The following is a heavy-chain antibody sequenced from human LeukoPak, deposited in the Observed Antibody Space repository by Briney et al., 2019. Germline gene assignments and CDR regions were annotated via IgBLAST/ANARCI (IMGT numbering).Heavy chain of an antibody. CDR3: ARVTGGRYCSTTSCYMRGWFDP. J-gene: IGHJ5*02. CDR2: IIPVFGTS. D-gene: IGHD2-2*02. CDR1: GGTFSSYA. Sequence: SVKVSCKASGGTFSSYAISLVRQAPGQGLEWMGGIIPVFGTSNYAQKFQGRVTITADESTRTAYMELSSLRSEDTAVYYCARVTGGRYCSTTSCYMRGWFDPWGQGTLVTVSS. V-gene: IGHV1-69*13.